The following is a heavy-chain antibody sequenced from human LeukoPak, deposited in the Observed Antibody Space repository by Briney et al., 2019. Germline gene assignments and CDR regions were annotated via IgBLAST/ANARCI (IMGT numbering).Heavy chain of an antibody. CDR1: GYTFTGYY. Sequence: ASVKVSCKASGYTFTGYYMHWVRQAPGQGLEWMGSINPNSGGTNYAQKFQGRVTMTRDTSISTAYMELSRLRSDDTAVYYCARAGGTITIFGVVTVYNWFDPWGQGTLVTVSS. V-gene: IGHV1-2*02. D-gene: IGHD3-3*01. CDR3: ARAGGTITIFGVVTVYNWFDP. CDR2: INPNSGGT. J-gene: IGHJ5*02.